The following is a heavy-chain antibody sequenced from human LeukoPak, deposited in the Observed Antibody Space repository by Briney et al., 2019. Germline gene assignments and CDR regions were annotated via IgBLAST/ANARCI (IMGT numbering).Heavy chain of an antibody. CDR2: IWYDGINE. D-gene: IGHD7-27*01. Sequence: GGSLRLSCAASGFTFSSYGMHWVRQAPGRGVEWVAVIWYDGINEYYADSVKGRFTVSRDNANNTLYLQMNSLRADDTAVYFCARDVAKWGRWPDYWGQGALVTVSS. CDR1: GFTFSSYG. J-gene: IGHJ4*02. CDR3: ARDVAKWGRWPDY. V-gene: IGHV3-33*01.